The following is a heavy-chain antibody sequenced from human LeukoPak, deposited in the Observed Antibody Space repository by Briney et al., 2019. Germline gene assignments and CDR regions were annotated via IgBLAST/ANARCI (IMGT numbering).Heavy chain of an antibody. CDR1: GYTFTGYY. Sequence: GASVKLSCKASGYTFTGYYMHWVRQATGQGLEWMGWMNPNSGNTGYAQKFQGRVTMTRNTSISTAYMELSSLRSEDTAVYYCARGDWAPEYWGQGTLVTVSS. D-gene: IGHD3-9*01. V-gene: IGHV1-8*02. CDR3: ARGDWAPEY. J-gene: IGHJ4*02. CDR2: MNPNSGNT.